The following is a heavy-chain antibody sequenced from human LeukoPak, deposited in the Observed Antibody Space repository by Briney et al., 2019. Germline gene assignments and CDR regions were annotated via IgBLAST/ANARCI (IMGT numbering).Heavy chain of an antibody. CDR2: IRYDGSNK. V-gene: IGHV3-30*02. CDR1: GFTFSSYG. J-gene: IGHJ4*02. D-gene: IGHD6-19*01. CDR3: AKLGGQWLVNFYDY. Sequence: PGGSLRLSCAASGFTFSSYGMHWVRQAPGKGLEWVAIIRYDGSNKYYADSVKGRFTISRDNSKNTLYLQMNSLRAEDTAVYYCAKLGGQWLVNFYDYWGQGTLVTVSS.